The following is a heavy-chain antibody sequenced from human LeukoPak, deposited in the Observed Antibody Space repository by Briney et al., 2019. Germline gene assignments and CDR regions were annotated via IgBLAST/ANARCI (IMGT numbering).Heavy chain of an antibody. CDR2: ISGSGGST. Sequence: QAGGSLRLSCAASGFTFSSYGMSWVRQAPGKGLEWVSAISGSGGSTYYADSVKGRFTISRDNSKNTLYLQMNSLRAEDTAVYYCAKGRSSSWYYFDYWGQGTLVTVSS. D-gene: IGHD6-13*01. CDR1: GFTFSSYG. J-gene: IGHJ4*02. V-gene: IGHV3-23*01. CDR3: AKGRSSSWYYFDY.